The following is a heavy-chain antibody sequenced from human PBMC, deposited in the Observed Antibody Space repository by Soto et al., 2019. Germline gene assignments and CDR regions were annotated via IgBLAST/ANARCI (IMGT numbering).Heavy chain of an antibody. CDR2: VNPSGGST. CDR3: AREENCSDGVCYSEYFQR. V-gene: IGHV1-46*01. Sequence: ASVKVSCKASGYIFTAYSMHWVRQAPGQGLEWMGVVNPSGGSTNYAQKFQGRTTMTRDTSTSTVFMDLSSLTSEDTAVYYCAREENCSDGVCYSEYFQRWGQGTLVTVS. J-gene: IGHJ1*01. D-gene: IGHD2-15*01. CDR1: GYIFTAYS.